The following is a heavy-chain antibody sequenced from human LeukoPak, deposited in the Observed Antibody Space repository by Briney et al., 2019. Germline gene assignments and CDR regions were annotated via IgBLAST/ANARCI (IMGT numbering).Heavy chain of an antibody. CDR1: GGSFSGYY. J-gene: IGHJ4*02. V-gene: IGHV4-34*01. Sequence: SEALSLTCAVYGGSFSGYYWSWIRQPPGKGLEWIGEINHSGSTNYNPSLKSRVTISVDTSKNRFSLKLSSVTAADTAVYYCARDPGSSWYYFDYWGQGTLVTVSS. D-gene: IGHD6-13*01. CDR2: INHSGST. CDR3: ARDPGSSWYYFDY.